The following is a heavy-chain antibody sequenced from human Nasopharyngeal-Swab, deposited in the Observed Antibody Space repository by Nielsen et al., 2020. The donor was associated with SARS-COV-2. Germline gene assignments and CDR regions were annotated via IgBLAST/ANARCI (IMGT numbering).Heavy chain of an antibody. J-gene: IGHJ6*02. CDR2: IDPSDSYS. V-gene: IGHV5-10-1*01. Sequence: KVSCKGSGYSFSSYWISWVRQMPGKGLEWMGIIDPSDSYSNYSPSFQGHVTISVDKSLSTAFLQWSSLKASDTAVYYCARRSFYYGSGTVGGMDVWGQGTTVTVSS. D-gene: IGHD3-10*01. CDR1: GYSFSSYW. CDR3: ARRSFYYGSGTVGGMDV.